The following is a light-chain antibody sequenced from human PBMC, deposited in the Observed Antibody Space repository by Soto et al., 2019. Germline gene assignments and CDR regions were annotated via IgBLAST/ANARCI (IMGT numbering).Light chain of an antibody. V-gene: IGLV2-14*01. CDR1: RSDVGGYNY. CDR3: SSYTSSSTYV. J-gene: IGLJ1*01. Sequence: QSVLTQPASVSGSPGQSITISCTGTRSDVGGYNYVSWYQHHPGKAPKLMIYEVSNRPSGVSNRFSGSKSGNTASLTISGLQAEDETDYYCSSYTSSSTYVFGTGTKLTGL. CDR2: EVS.